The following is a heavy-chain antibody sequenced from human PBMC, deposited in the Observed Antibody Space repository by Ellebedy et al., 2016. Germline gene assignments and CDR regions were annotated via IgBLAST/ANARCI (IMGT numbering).Heavy chain of an antibody. J-gene: IGHJ4*02. CDR1: GFTFNYYA. CDR2: ISWDSAVI. CDR3: AKGTMDYFYH. V-gene: IGHV3-9*01. D-gene: IGHD4/OR15-4a*01. Sequence: GGSLRLXFAGSGFTFNYYALHWVRQAPGKGLEWVSGISWDSAVIGYGGSVKGRFTISKDSAKNYLYLQMNSLRPEDTAFYYCAKGTMDYFYHWGQGTLVTVSS.